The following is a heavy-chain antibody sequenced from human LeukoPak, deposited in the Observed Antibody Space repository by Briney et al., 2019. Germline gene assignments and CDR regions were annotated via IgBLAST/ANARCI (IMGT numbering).Heavy chain of an antibody. D-gene: IGHD3-22*01. Sequence: GESLKISCAASGFTFSDYYMSWIRQAPGKGLEWVSYISSSSSYTNYADSVKGRFTISRDNAKNSLYLQMNSLRAEDTAVYYCASLHDTSGYLVGFDIWGQGTMVTVFS. V-gene: IGHV3-11*03. CDR3: ASLHDTSGYLVGFDI. CDR1: GFTFSDYY. J-gene: IGHJ3*02. CDR2: ISSSSSYT.